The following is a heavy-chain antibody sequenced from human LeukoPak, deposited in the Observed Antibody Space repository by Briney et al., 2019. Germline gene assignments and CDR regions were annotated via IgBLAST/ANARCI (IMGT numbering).Heavy chain of an antibody. D-gene: IGHD3-22*01. CDR3: ARDGSSGYYYHFDY. CDR2: IYYSGST. CDR1: GGSISSYY. V-gene: IGHV4-59*01. J-gene: IGHJ4*02. Sequence: PSETLSLTCTASGGSISSYYWSWIRQPPGKGLEWIGHIYYSGSTNYNPSLKSRVTISVDTSKNQFSLKLSSVTAADTAVYYCARDGSSGYYYHFDYWGQGTLVTVSS.